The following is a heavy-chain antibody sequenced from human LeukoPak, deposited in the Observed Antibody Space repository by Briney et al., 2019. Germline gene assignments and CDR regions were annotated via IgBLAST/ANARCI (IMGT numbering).Heavy chain of an antibody. Sequence: QPGGSLRLSCAASGFTFSSYGMHWVRQAPGKGLEWVAVIWYDGSNKYYADSVKGRFTISRDNSKNTLYLQMSSLRAEDTAVYHCAREYGDNPFWYWGQGTLVTVSS. CDR2: IWYDGSNK. D-gene: IGHD4-23*01. CDR3: AREYGDNPFWY. J-gene: IGHJ4*02. V-gene: IGHV3-33*01. CDR1: GFTFSSYG.